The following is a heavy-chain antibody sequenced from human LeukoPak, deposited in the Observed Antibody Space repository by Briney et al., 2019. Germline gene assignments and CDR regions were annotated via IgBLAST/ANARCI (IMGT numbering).Heavy chain of an antibody. V-gene: IGHV3-30*18. CDR1: GFTFSRHD. Sequence: GGSLRLSCVASGFTFSRHDMNWVRQAPGKGLEWVAVISYDGSNKYYADSVKGRFTISRDNSKNTLYLQMNSLRTEDTAVYYCAKARGSSVYEQFDYWGQGTQVTVSP. CDR3: AKARGSSVYEQFDY. D-gene: IGHD5/OR15-5a*01. J-gene: IGHJ4*02. CDR2: ISYDGSNK.